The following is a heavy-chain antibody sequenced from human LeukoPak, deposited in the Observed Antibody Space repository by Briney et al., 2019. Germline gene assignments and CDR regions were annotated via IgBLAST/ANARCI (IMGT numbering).Heavy chain of an antibody. J-gene: IGHJ4*02. V-gene: IGHV3-30-3*01. CDR3: ARDDDWGSRRPLDY. Sequence: GGSLRLSCAASGFTFSSYAMHWVRQAPGKGLEWVAVISYDGSNKYYADSVKGRFTISRDNSKNTLYLQMNSLRAEDTAVYYCARDDDWGSRRPLDYWGQGTLVTVSS. D-gene: IGHD7-27*01. CDR1: GFTFSSYA. CDR2: ISYDGSNK.